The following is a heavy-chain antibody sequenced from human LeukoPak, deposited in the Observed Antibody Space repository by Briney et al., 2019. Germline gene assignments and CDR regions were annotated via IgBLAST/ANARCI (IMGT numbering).Heavy chain of an antibody. Sequence: SETLSLTCTGSGASISSFHWTWIRQPAGKGLEWIGLIYSSGSTIYNPSLKSRVAMSVDMTKNQLSLKLSSVTAADTAMYSCARKDGDYWGQGTLVT. CDR3: ARKDGDY. CDR1: GASISSFH. J-gene: IGHJ4*02. CDR2: IYSSGST. V-gene: IGHV4-4*07.